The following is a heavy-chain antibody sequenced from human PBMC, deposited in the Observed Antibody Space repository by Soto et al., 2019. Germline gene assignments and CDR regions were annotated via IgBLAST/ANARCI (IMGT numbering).Heavy chain of an antibody. V-gene: IGHV4-30-2*01. Sequence: QLQLQESGSGLVQPSQTLSLTCAVSGGSISGGYSWTWIRQPPGKGLEWIGYIYHAGGTYYNPSLKSRVTISVDRSKNQSSLRLTSVTAADTAMYFCARLTGDRDYWGQGALVTVSS. J-gene: IGHJ4*02. CDR1: GGSISGGYS. CDR3: ARLTGDRDY. D-gene: IGHD3-9*01. CDR2: IYHAGGT.